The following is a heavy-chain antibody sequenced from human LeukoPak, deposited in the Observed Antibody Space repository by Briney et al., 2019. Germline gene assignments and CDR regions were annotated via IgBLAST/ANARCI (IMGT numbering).Heavy chain of an antibody. J-gene: IGHJ5*02. D-gene: IGHD1-1*01. Sequence: SVKVSCKASGGTFSSYAISWVRQAPGQGLEWMGGIIPIFGTANYAQKLQGRVTITADESTSTAYMELSSLRSEDTAVYYCASVSTGYMNWNVPTFNWFDPWGQGTLVTVSS. CDR1: GGTFSSYA. CDR3: ASVSTGYMNWNVPTFNWFDP. V-gene: IGHV1-69*13. CDR2: IIPIFGTA.